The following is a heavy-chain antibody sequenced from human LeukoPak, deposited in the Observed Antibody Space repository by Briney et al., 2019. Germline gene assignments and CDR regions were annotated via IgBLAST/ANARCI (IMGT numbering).Heavy chain of an antibody. Sequence: GSLRLSCAASGLTFSDFAITWVRQAPGKGLEWLSVITGSGGTTFYADSVKGRFTISRDNSNNMLFLQMNSLRVEDTAVYYCARRRDCNNYYDYWGQGALVSVSS. CDR3: ARRRDCNNYYDY. CDR1: GLTFSDFA. CDR2: ITGSGGTT. V-gene: IGHV3-23*01. J-gene: IGHJ4*02. D-gene: IGHD2-21*01.